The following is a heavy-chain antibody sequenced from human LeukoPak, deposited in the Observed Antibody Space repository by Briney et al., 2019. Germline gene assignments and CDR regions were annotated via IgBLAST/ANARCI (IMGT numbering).Heavy chain of an antibody. CDR2: IYTSGST. V-gene: IGHV4-61*02. D-gene: IGHD6-13*01. CDR3: AREGQQLVPYYMDV. CDR1: GGSISSGSYY. Sequence: SQTLSLTCTVSGGSISSGSYYWSWIRQPAGKGLEWIGRIYTSGSTNYNPSLKSRVTISVDTSKNQFSLKLSSVTAADTAVYYCAREGQQLVPYYMDVWDKGTTVTVSS. J-gene: IGHJ6*03.